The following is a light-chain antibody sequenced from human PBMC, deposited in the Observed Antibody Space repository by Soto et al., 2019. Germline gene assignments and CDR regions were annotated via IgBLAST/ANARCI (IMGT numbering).Light chain of an antibody. CDR2: DAS. V-gene: IGKV1-33*01. CDR3: QQYVNLPLT. J-gene: IGKJ5*01. Sequence: DIQMTQSPSTLSASVGDRVTITCRASQSISDWLAWFQQKPGKAPKLLIYDASNLETGVPSRFSGSGSGSDFTFTINNLQPEDIATYYCQQYVNLPLTFGQGTRL. CDR1: QSISDW.